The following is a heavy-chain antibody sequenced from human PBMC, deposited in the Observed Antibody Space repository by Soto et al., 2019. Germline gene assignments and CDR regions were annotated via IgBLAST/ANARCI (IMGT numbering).Heavy chain of an antibody. D-gene: IGHD6-25*01. CDR2: IKQDGSEK. CDR1: GFTFSSYW. Sequence: EVQLVESGGGLVQPGGSLRLSCAASGFTFSSYWMSWVRQAPGKGLEWVANIKQDGSEKYYVDSVKGRFTISRDNAKKSLYLQMNILRAEDTAVYYGARKRGAATVWFGPWGQGTLVTVSS. CDR3: ARKRGAATVWFGP. J-gene: IGHJ5*02. V-gene: IGHV3-7*01.